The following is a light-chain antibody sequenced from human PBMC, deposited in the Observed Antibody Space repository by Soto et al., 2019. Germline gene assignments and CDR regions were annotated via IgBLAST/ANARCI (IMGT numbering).Light chain of an antibody. V-gene: IGLV2-14*01. CDR1: SSDVGSYDH. CDR2: EVS. J-gene: IGLJ1*01. Sequence: QSALTQPASVSGSPGQSITISCSGTSSDVGSYDHVAWYQQFPGKTPKLMIYEVSNRPSGVSSRFSGPKSGNTASLTISGLQAEDEADYYCISYTGSSTSYVFGSGTKLTVL. CDR3: ISYTGSSTSYV.